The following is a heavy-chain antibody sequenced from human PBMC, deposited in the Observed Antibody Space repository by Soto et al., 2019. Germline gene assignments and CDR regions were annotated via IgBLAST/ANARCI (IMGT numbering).Heavy chain of an antibody. CDR1: GGSFSGYY. Sequence: SETLSLTCAVYGGSFSGYYWSWIRQPPGKGLEWIGEINHSGSTNYNPSLKSRVTISVDTSKNQFSLKLSSVTAADTAVYYCAREGGRSYGDYDGVWFDPWGQGTLVTVSS. CDR2: INHSGST. V-gene: IGHV4-34*01. CDR3: AREGGRSYGDYDGVWFDP. J-gene: IGHJ5*02. D-gene: IGHD4-17*01.